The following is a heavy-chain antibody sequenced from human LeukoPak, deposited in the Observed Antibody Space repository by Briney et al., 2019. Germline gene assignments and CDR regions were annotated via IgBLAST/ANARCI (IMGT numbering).Heavy chain of an antibody. V-gene: IGHV3-23*01. Sequence: GGSLRLSCAASGFTFSSYAMNWVRQAPGKGLEWVSGISDSGGGTYYADSVKGRFTISRDSSKNTLYLQMNSLRAEDTAVYYCAKGYYDILTGFDSWGQGTLVTVSS. CDR2: ISDSGGGT. CDR1: GFTFSSYA. D-gene: IGHD3-9*01. CDR3: AKGYYDILTGFDS. J-gene: IGHJ5*01.